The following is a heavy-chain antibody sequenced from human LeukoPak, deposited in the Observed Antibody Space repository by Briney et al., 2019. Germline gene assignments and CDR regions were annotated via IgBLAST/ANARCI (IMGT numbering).Heavy chain of an antibody. CDR3: ARDFPLPGSWYYFDY. D-gene: IGHD6-13*01. CDR2: IYSGGST. Sequence: GGSLRLSCAASGFTVSSNYMSWVRQAPGKGLEWVSVIYSGGSTYYADSVKGRFTISRDNSKNTLYLQMNSLRAEDTAVYYCARDFPLPGSWYYFDYWGQGTLVTVSS. V-gene: IGHV3-66*01. CDR1: GFTVSSNY. J-gene: IGHJ4*02.